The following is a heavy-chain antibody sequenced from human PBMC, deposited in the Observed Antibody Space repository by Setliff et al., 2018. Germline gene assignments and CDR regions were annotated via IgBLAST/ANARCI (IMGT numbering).Heavy chain of an antibody. J-gene: IGHJ4*02. Sequence: PGGSLRLSCVASGFTFGAYWMSWVRQAPGKGLEWVAHMKEAGSERYCVDSVKGRFTISRDNAKNSLYLQLDSLTADDTAVYYCARGSLSGTTYPSDYWGQGTLVTVSS. V-gene: IGHV3-7*01. CDR1: GFTFGAYW. D-gene: IGHD1-7*01. CDR2: MKEAGSER. CDR3: ARGSLSGTTYPSDY.